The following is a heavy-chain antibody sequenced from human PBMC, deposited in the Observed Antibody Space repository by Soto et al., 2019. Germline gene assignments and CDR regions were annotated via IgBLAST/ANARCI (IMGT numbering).Heavy chain of an antibody. CDR1: GGTFSSYA. CDR3: ARDGDMSRPEGYYYYGMDV. J-gene: IGHJ6*02. Sequence: GASVKVSCKASGGTFSSYAISWVRQAPGQGLEWMGGIIPIFGTANYAQKFQGRVTITADESTSTAYMELSSLRSEDTAVYYCARDGDMSRPEGYYYYGMDVWGQGTTVTVSS. V-gene: IGHV1-69*13. CDR2: IIPIFGTA.